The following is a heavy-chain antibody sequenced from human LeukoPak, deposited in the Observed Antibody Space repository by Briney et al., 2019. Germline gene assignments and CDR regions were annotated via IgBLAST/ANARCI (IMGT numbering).Heavy chain of an antibody. CDR2: IRYSGRT. Sequence: PSETLSLTCTASDDSISRDFWTWIRQPPGKGLEWIGYIRYSGRTEYNPSLKSRVTISIQTSNKQFPLKLTSVTAADAAIYYCARLPDVSGWPFDYWGQGILVTVSS. D-gene: IGHD6-19*01. CDR3: ARLPDVSGWPFDY. V-gene: IGHV4-59*01. CDR1: DDSISRDF. J-gene: IGHJ4*02.